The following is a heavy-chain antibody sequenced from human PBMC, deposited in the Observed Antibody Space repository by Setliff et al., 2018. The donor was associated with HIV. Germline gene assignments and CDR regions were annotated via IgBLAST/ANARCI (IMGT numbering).Heavy chain of an antibody. CDR3: AKDGLAGYFES. CDR2: IWFDGSRK. V-gene: IGHV3-33*06. J-gene: IGHJ4*02. CDR1: GFTFTNHA. D-gene: IGHD1-1*01. Sequence: GGSLRLSCATSGFTFTNHAMHWVRQAPGKGLEWVAVIWFDGSRKYYGDSVKGRFTISRDTSNNTLYLQMNSLRAEDTAVYYCAKDGLAGYFESWGLGTLVTVS.